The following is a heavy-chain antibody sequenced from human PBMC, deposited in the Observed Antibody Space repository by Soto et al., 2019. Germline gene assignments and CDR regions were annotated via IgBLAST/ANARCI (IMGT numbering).Heavy chain of an antibody. D-gene: IGHD6-6*01. CDR1: GFTFSRYA. CDR3: ARDPENSARPGNYWFDP. CDR2: ISYDGSNK. J-gene: IGHJ5*02. Sequence: GSLRLSCAASGFTFSRYAMHWVRQAPGKGLEWVAVISYDGSNKYYADSVKGRFTISRDNSKNTLYLQMNSLRAEDTAVYYCARDPENSARPGNYWFDPWDQGTLVTVSS. V-gene: IGHV3-30-3*01.